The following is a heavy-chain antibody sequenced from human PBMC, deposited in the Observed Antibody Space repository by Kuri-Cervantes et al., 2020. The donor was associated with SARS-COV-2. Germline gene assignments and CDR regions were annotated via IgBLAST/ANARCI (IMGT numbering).Heavy chain of an antibody. CDR3: ASEMENGPGDGLVVPAAIDY. D-gene: IGHD2-2*01. CDR1: GFTFSSYN. Sequence: GESLKISCAASGFTFSSYNMNWVRQAPGKGLEWIASISDTAFFIYYADSVKGRFTISRDNSKNTLYLQMNSLRAEDTAVYYCASEMENGPGDGLVVPAAIDYWGQGTLVTVSS. V-gene: IGHV3-21*01. CDR2: ISDTAFFI. J-gene: IGHJ4*02.